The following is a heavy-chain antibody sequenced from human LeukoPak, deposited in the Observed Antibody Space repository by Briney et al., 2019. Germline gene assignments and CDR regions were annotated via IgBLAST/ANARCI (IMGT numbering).Heavy chain of an antibody. J-gene: IGHJ4*02. CDR1: GFTFSSYW. V-gene: IGHV3-7*01. D-gene: IGHD2-15*01. CDR2: IKQDGSEK. CDR3: ARDFSGGYFDY. Sequence: GGPLRPSCAASGFTFSSYWMSWVRQAPGKGLEWVANIKQDGSEKYYVDSVKGRFTISRDNAKNSLYLQMNSLRAEDTAVYYCARDFSGGYFDYWGQGTLVTVSS.